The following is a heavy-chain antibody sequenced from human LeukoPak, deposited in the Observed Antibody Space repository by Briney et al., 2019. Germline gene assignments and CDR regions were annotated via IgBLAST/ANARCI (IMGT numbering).Heavy chain of an antibody. D-gene: IGHD1-1*01. CDR2: INHSGST. CDR3: ASGWKRAAFDI. CDR1: GGSFSGCY. J-gene: IGHJ3*02. V-gene: IGHV4-34*01. Sequence: SETLSLTCAVYGGSFSGCYWSWIRQPPGKGLEWIGEINHSGSTNYNPSLKSRVTISVDTSKNQFSLKLSSVTAADTAVYYCASGWKRAAFDIWGQGTMVTVSS.